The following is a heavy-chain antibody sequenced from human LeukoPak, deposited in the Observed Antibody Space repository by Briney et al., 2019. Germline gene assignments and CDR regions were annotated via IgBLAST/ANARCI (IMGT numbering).Heavy chain of an antibody. CDR2: ISPSGGST. CDR3: ASWFGIAAAGSLNP. J-gene: IGHJ5*02. Sequence: GASVKVSCKAFGYTFTGYWMHWVRQAPGQGPEWMGVISPSGGSTIYAQKFKGRVTMTRDTSISTAYMELSRLRSDDTAVYYCASWFGIAAAGSLNPWGQGTLVTVSS. CDR1: GYTFTGYW. V-gene: IGHV1-46*01. D-gene: IGHD6-13*01.